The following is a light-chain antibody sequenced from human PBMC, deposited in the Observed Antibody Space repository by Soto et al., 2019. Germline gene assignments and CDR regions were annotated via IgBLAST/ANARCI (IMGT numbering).Light chain of an antibody. V-gene: IGKV3-15*01. CDR2: DAS. Sequence: EIVMTQSPVTLSVSPGERATLSCRASQSVSSNLAWYQQKPGQAPRLLIYDASTRATGIPARFSGSGSGTEFSLTISSLQSEDFAVYYCQQYKGTFGQGTKVEIK. J-gene: IGKJ1*01. CDR3: QQYKGT. CDR1: QSVSSN.